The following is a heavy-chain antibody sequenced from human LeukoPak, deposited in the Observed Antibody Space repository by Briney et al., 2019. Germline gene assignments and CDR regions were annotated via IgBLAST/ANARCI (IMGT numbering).Heavy chain of an antibody. CDR2: TYNRGST. V-gene: IGHV4-59*08. CDR1: GGSISNYY. J-gene: IGHJ5*02. CDR3: ARGREEVITMVRGVPNWFDP. D-gene: IGHD3-10*01. Sequence: SETLSLTCSVSGGSISNYYWSWIRQSPGKGPEWIGDTYNRGSTNYNPSLRSRGTISVDTSKNQFSRKLSSVTAADTAVYYCARGREEVITMVRGVPNWFDPWGQGTLVTVSS.